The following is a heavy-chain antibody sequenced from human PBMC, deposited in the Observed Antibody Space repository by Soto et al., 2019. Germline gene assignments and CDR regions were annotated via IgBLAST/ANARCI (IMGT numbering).Heavy chain of an antibody. D-gene: IGHD2-2*01. CDR3: ARIQSPSSYYAFDI. V-gene: IGHV4-31*03. CDR1: GGSISSGGYY. Sequence: PSETLSLTCTVSGGSISSGGYYWSWIRQHPGKGLEWIGYIYYSGSTYYNPSLKSRVTISVDTSKNQFSLKLSSVTAADTAVYYCARIQSPSSYYAFDIWGKGTMVTVSS. J-gene: IGHJ3*02. CDR2: IYYSGST.